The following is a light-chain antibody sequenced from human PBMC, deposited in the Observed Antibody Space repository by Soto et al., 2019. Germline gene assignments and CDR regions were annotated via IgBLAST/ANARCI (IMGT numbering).Light chain of an antibody. CDR3: AAWDDSLRGVV. CDR1: SSNIGSNS. J-gene: IGLJ2*01. Sequence: QSVLTQPPSASGTPGQRVTISCSGNSSNIGSNSGDWYQHLPGTAPKLLIYRNNQRPSGVPDRFSGSKSGTSVSLVIIGLRYEDEDDYHCAAWDDSLRGVVFGGGTKVTVL. V-gene: IGLV1-47*01. CDR2: RNN.